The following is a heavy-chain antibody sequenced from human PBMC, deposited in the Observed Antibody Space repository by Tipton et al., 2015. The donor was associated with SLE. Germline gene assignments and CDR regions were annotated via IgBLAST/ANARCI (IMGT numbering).Heavy chain of an antibody. CDR2: MYQSGNT. D-gene: IGHD1-26*01. CDR3: ARVYSGSYYSFDH. V-gene: IGHV4-38-2*02. Sequence: TLSLTCTVSGYSISSGYCWGWFRQPPGKGLEWIGSMYQSGNTDYNPALKSRVTISIDTSKDQFSLKLSSVTAADTAVYYCARVYSGSYYSFDHWGQGTLVTVSS. J-gene: IGHJ5*02. CDR1: GYSISSGYC.